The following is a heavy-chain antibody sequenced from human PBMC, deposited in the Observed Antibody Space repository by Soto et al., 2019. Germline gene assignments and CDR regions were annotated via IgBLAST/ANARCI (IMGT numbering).Heavy chain of an antibody. D-gene: IGHD3-3*01. CDR3: YHLPVTTFGVLLLANNWFDP. Sequence: SGPTLVNPTHTLTLTCTFSGFSLTTSGVGVGWIRQPPGKALDWLALIYWNDDKYYSPSLKNRLTITKDTSKNQVVPAMTNLDPLERSTYFCYHLPVTTFGVLLLANNWFDPWGQRIQVTVSS. V-gene: IGHV2-5*01. CDR1: GFSLTTSGVG. J-gene: IGHJ5*02. CDR2: IYWNDDK.